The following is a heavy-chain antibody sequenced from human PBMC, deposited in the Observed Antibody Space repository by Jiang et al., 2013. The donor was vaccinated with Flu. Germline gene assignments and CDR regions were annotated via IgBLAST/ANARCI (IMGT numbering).Heavy chain of an antibody. D-gene: IGHD6-6*01. CDR3: AASWGSSAAFDY. CDR2: ISYSGST. Sequence: LLKPSETLSLTCTVSGGSINTYYWSWIRQPPGKGLEWIGYISYSGSTNYNPSLKSRVTFSVDTSKNHFSLKLTSLTAADTAVYYCAASWGSSAAFDYWGQGTLVTVSS. CDR1: GGSINTYY. J-gene: IGHJ4*02. V-gene: IGHV4-59*01.